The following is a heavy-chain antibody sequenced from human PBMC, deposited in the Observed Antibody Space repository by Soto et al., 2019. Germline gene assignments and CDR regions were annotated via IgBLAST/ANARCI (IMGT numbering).Heavy chain of an antibody. CDR3: ARAYDSSGSAGDY. Sequence: GGSLRLSCAASGFTFRDYAMHWVRQAPGKGLEWVAVISNDGSNKYYADSVKGRFTISRDNSKNTLYLQMNSLRAEDTAVYYCARAYDSSGSAGDYWGQGTLVTVSS. V-gene: IGHV3-30-3*01. J-gene: IGHJ4*02. CDR1: GFTFRDYA. D-gene: IGHD3-22*01. CDR2: ISNDGSNK.